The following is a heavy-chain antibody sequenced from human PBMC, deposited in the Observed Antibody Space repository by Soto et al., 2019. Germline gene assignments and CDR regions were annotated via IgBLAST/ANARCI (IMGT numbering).Heavy chain of an antibody. CDR1: GGSFSGYY. Sequence: QVQLQQWGAGLLKPSETLSLTCAVYGGSFSGYYWSWIRQPPGKGLEWIGEINHSGSTNYNPSLKSRVTISVDTSKNQFSLKLSSVTAADTAVYSCASADWNYGWFDPWGQGTLVTVSS. D-gene: IGHD1-7*01. V-gene: IGHV4-34*01. CDR2: INHSGST. CDR3: ASADWNYGWFDP. J-gene: IGHJ5*02.